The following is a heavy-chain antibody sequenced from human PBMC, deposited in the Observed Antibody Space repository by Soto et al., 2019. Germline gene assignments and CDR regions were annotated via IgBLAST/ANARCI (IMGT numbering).Heavy chain of an antibody. D-gene: IGHD3-22*01. CDR2: IYYSGST. CDR1: GGSISSGGYY. J-gene: IGHJ4*02. Sequence: QVQLQESGPGLVKPSQTLSLTCTVSGGSISSGGYYWSWIRQHPGKGLEWIGYIYYSGSTYYNPSLKRRVTISVDTSKNQFSLKLSSVTAADTAVYYCARDYDSSGYYYVWGQGTLVTVSS. CDR3: ARDYDSSGYYYV. V-gene: IGHV4-31*03.